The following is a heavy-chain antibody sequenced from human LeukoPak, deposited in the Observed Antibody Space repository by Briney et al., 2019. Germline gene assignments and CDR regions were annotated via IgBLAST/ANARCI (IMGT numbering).Heavy chain of an antibody. J-gene: IGHJ4*02. CDR3: ASLFPTGVAGTWGGLY. V-gene: IGHV3-21*01. D-gene: IGHD6-19*01. Sequence: GGSLRLSCAASGFTVSSNYMSWVRQAPGKGLEWVSSITASSSYTYYADSVKGRFTISRDNAKNSMFLQMNSLRAEDTAVYYCASLFPTGVAGTWGGLYWGQGTLVTVSS. CDR2: ITASSSYT. CDR1: GFTVSSNY.